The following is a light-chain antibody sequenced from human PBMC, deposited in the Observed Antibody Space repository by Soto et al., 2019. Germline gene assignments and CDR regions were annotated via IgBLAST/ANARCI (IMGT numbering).Light chain of an antibody. Sequence: QSVLTQPPSASGSPGQSVTISCTGTSSDVGGYNYVSWYQHHPGKAPKLIIYEVYKRPSGVPDRFSGSKSGNTAALTVPGLQAEDEADYYCSSYVGTNSYVFGTGTKVTVL. CDR3: SSYVGTNSYV. J-gene: IGLJ1*01. CDR1: SSDVGGYNY. V-gene: IGLV2-8*01. CDR2: EVY.